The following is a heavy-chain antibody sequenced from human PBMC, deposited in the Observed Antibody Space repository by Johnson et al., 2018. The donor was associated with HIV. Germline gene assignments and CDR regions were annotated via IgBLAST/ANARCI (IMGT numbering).Heavy chain of an antibody. CDR3: ARELQLWFSAFDI. J-gene: IGHJ3*02. V-gene: IGHV3-64*01. CDR1: GFTFSSYA. CDR2: ISRNGGST. D-gene: IGHD5-18*01. Sequence: VQLVESGGGLVQPGGSLRLSCAASGFTFSSYAMHWVRQAPGKGLEYVSAISRNGGSTYYANSVKGRFTISRDNSKNTLYLQMGSLRAEDMAVYYCARELQLWFSAFDIWCQGTMVTVSS.